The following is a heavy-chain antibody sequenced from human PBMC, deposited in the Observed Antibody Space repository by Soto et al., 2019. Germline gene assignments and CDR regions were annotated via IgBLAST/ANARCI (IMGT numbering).Heavy chain of an antibody. Sequence: VHLVESGGGVVQPGRSLRLSCIASGFTFGTYAIHWVRQAPGKGLQWVALISYEGSNTYYADSVRGRFTISRDNSKNSLSLQMNSLRVEDTAVYFCASVPGSPGYHGLDVWGQGTTVTVSS. CDR1: GFTFGTYA. CDR2: ISYEGSNT. V-gene: IGHV3-30-3*01. CDR3: ASVPGSPGYHGLDV. J-gene: IGHJ6*02. D-gene: IGHD6-19*01.